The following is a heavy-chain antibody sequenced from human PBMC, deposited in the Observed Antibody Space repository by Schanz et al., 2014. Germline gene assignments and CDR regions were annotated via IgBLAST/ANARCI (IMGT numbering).Heavy chain of an antibody. Sequence: QVQLVESGGGVVQPGRSLRLSCAASGFTFSSYGMHWVRQAPGKGLEWVAVIWYDGNNKYYADSVKGRFTISRDNSKNILYLQMNSLRAEDTAVYYCARDGYNAYDLKRGDYWGQGTQVAVSS. CDR3: ARDGYNAYDLKRGDY. CDR2: IWYDGNNK. J-gene: IGHJ4*02. V-gene: IGHV3-33*01. CDR1: GFTFSSYG. D-gene: IGHD5-12*01.